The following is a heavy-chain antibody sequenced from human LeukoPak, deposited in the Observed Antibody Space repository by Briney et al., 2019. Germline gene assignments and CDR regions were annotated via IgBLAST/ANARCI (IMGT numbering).Heavy chain of an antibody. J-gene: IGHJ4*01. V-gene: IGHV4-34*01. Sequence: PSETQSLTCAVYGGSFSGYYWSWIRQPPGKGLEWIGEINHSGSTNYNPSLKSRVTISVDTSKNQFSLKLSSVTAADTAVYYCARLVGDLRSIVGATYYFDSWGHGNLVTVSS. CDR1: GGSFSGYY. CDR3: ARLVGDLRSIVGATYYFDS. CDR2: INHSGST. D-gene: IGHD1-26*01.